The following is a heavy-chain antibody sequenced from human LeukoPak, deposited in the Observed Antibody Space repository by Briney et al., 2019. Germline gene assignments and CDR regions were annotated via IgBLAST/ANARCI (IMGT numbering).Heavy chain of an antibody. D-gene: IGHD3-16*01. CDR3: ASGDYMDY. J-gene: IGHJ4*02. CDR1: GFTFSKYW. V-gene: IGHV3-7*01. CDR2: IKQDGSEK. Sequence: PGGSLRLSCAASGFTFSKYWMSWVRQAPGKGLEWVANIKQDGSEKYYVDSVKGRFTISRDNAKNSLFLQMNSLRAEDTAVYYCASGDYMDYWGQGTLVTVSS.